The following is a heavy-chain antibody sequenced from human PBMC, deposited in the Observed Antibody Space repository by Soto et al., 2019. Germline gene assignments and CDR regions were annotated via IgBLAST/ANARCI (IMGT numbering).Heavy chain of an antibody. CDR1: GFTVSSNY. CDR3: ARPRGDCSGGSCSSRYGMDV. D-gene: IGHD2-15*01. V-gene: IGHV3-66*04. CDR2: IYSGGST. J-gene: IGHJ6*02. Sequence: EVQLVESGGGLVQPGGSLRLSCAASGFTVSSNYMSWVRQAPGKGLEWVSVIYSGGSTYYADSVKGRFTISRDNSKNTLYLQMNRRRAEETAVYYCARPRGDCSGGSCSSRYGMDVWGQGTTVSVSS.